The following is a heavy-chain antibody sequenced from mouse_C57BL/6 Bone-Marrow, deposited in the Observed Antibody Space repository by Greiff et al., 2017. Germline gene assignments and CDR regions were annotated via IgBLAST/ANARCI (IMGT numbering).Heavy chain of an antibody. J-gene: IGHJ3*01. CDR2: IYPGSGST. CDR1: GYTFTSYW. CDR3: ARSYCGTGFDY. Sequence: VQLQQSGAELVKPGASVKMSCKASGYTFTSYWITWVKQRPGQGLEWIGGIYPGSGSTNYNGKFKGKATLTVDTSSSTAYMQLSSLTSEDSAVYYCARSYCGTGFDYWGQGTTLTVSA. D-gene: IGHD1-1*02. V-gene: IGHV1-55*01.